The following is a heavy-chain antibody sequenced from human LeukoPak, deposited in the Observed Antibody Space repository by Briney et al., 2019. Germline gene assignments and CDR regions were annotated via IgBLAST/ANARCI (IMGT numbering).Heavy chain of an antibody. CDR2: ISYDGSNK. Sequence: GGSLRLSCAASGFTFSSYAMHWGRQAPGKGLEWGAVISYDGSNKYYADSVKGRFTISRDNSKNTLYLQMNSLRAQDTAVYYCARDLRITMIVVVKYGMDVWGQGTTVTVSS. V-gene: IGHV3-30-3*01. J-gene: IGHJ6*02. D-gene: IGHD3-22*01. CDR3: ARDLRITMIVVVKYGMDV. CDR1: GFTFSSYA.